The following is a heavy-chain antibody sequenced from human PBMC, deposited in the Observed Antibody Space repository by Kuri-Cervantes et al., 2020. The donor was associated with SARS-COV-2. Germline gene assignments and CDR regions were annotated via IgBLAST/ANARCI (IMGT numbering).Heavy chain of an antibody. V-gene: IGHV4-34*01. CDR1: GGSISSYY. CDR3: ARDAWSHRSSVGHSGYYYYYYGMDV. J-gene: IGHJ6*02. D-gene: IGHD3-10*01. Sequence: SETLSLTCTVSGGSISSYYWSWIRQPPGKGLEWIGEINHSGSTDYNPSLKSRVTISVDASKNQFSLKLSSVTAADTAVYYCARDAWSHRSSVGHSGYYYYYYGMDVWGQGTTVTVSS. CDR2: INHSGST.